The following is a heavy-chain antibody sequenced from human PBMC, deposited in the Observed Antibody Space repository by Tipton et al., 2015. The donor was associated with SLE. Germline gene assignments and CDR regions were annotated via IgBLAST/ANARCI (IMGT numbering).Heavy chain of an antibody. CDR1: GGSISSYY. J-gene: IGHJ3*02. V-gene: IGHV4-59*08. CDR3: ARSLATDAFDI. Sequence: LRLSCTVSGGSISSYYWSWIRQPPGKGLEWIGYIYYSGSTNYNPSLKSRVTISVDTSKNQFSLKLSPVTAADTAVYYCARSLATDAFDIWGQGTMVTVSS. CDR2: IYYSGST.